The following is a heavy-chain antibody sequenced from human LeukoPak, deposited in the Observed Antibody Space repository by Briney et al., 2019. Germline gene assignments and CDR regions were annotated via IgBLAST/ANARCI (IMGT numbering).Heavy chain of an antibody. D-gene: IGHD4-23*01. Sequence: GGSLRLSCAASGFTFSSYGMHWVRQAPGKGLEWVAVISYDGSNKYNADSVKGRFTISRDNSKNTLYLQMNSLRAEDTAVYYCAKLIDYGGNSVSYWGQGTLVTVSS. J-gene: IGHJ4*02. CDR3: AKLIDYGGNSVSY. CDR2: ISYDGSNK. V-gene: IGHV3-30*18. CDR1: GFTFSSYG.